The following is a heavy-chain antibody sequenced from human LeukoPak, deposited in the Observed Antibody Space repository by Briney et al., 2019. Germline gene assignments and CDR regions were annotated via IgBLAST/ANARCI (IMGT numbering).Heavy chain of an antibody. Sequence: PGGSLRLSCVASGFTFNNAWMSWVRQAPGKGLEWVGRIKHKADGGTTDYGAPVKDRFTISRDDSKNTLYLQMNNLKNEDTAVYYCTTFSYDFWSGSEGGYFDHWGQGTLVAVSS. J-gene: IGHJ4*02. CDR2: IKHKADGGTT. V-gene: IGHV3-15*01. D-gene: IGHD3-3*01. CDR3: TTFSYDFWSGSEGGYFDH. CDR1: GFTFNNAW.